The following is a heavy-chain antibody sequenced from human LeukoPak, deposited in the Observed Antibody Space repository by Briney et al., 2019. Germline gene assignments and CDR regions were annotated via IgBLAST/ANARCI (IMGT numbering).Heavy chain of an antibody. Sequence: PSETLSLTCTVSGGSINSYYWSWIRQPPGKGPEWIGYIYYSGSTNYNPSLKSRVTISVDTSKNQFSLKLSSVTAADTAVYYCARHESNWHHWFDPWGQGTLVTVSS. CDR2: IYYSGST. J-gene: IGHJ5*02. V-gene: IGHV4-59*08. D-gene: IGHD1-1*01. CDR1: GGSINSYY. CDR3: ARHESNWHHWFDP.